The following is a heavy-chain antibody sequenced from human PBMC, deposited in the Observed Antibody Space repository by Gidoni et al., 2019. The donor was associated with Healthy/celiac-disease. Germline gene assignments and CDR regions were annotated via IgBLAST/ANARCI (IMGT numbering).Heavy chain of an antibody. D-gene: IGHD3-10*01. J-gene: IGHJ4*02. Sequence: EVQLVESGGGLVQPGGSLRLSCAASGFTFSSYSMNWVRQAPGKGLEWVSYISSSSSTIYYADSVKGRFTISRDNAKNSLYLQMNSLRDEDTAVYYCARDFSSWFGELGVDYWGQGTLVTVSS. CDR3: ARDFSSWFGELGVDY. CDR2: ISSSSSTI. V-gene: IGHV3-48*02. CDR1: GFTFSSYS.